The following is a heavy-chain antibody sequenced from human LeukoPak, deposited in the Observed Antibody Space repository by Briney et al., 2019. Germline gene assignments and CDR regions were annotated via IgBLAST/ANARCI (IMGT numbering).Heavy chain of an antibody. D-gene: IGHD3-22*01. CDR1: GGSISSGGYY. Sequence: SETLSLTCTVSGGSISSGGYYWSWIRQHPGKGLEWIGYIYYSGSTYYNPSLKSRVTISVDTSKNQFSLKLSSVTAADTAVYYCASYYDSSGYYVYYYYGMDVWGQGTTVTVSS. J-gene: IGHJ6*02. V-gene: IGHV4-31*03. CDR2: IYYSGST. CDR3: ASYYDSSGYYVYYYYGMDV.